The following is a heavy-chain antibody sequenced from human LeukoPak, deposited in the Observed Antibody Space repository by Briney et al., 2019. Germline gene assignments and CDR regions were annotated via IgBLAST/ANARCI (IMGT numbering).Heavy chain of an antibody. CDR2: ISGSGGST. CDR1: GFTFSSYA. J-gene: IGHJ4*02. V-gene: IGHV3-23*01. D-gene: IGHD2-2*01. Sequence: GGSLRLSCAASGFTFSSYAMSWVRQAPGKGLDLVSTISGSGGSTYYADSVRGRFTISRDNSKNTLYLQMNSLRDEESAVYYCAKDPLGGDCSSTSCYVLRPFDFWGQGTLVTVSS. CDR3: AKDPLGGDCSSTSCYVLRPFDF.